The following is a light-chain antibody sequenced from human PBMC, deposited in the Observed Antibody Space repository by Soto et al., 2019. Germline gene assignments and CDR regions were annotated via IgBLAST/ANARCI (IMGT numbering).Light chain of an antibody. J-gene: IGKJ1*01. CDR3: QQYGSSPPWT. CDR1: QTVSSSF. CDR2: GAS. Sequence: EIVLTQSPGTLSLSPGERATLSCRASQTVSSSFLAWYQQKPGQAPRLFIYGASSRATGIPDRFSGSGSGTDFTLTISRLEPEDFAVYYCQQYGSSPPWTFGQGTKV. V-gene: IGKV3-20*01.